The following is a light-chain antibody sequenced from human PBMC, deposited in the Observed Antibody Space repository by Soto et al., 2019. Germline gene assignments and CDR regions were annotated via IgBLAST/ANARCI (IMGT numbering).Light chain of an antibody. CDR2: EVS. CDR1: SSDVGGYNY. J-gene: IGLJ2*01. V-gene: IGLV2-8*01. CDR3: SSFAGNNNLV. Sequence: QSALTQPPSASGSPGQSVTISCTGTSSDVGGYNYVSWYQHHPGKAPKLMISEVSKRPSGVPDRFSGSKSGKTASLTVSGLQAEDEADYYCSSFAGNNNLVFGGGTKLTVL.